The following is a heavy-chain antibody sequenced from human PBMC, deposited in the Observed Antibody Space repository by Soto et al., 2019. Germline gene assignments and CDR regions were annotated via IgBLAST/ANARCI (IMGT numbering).Heavy chain of an antibody. CDR2: IYYSGST. CDR1: GGSISSSSYY. V-gene: IGHV4-39*01. J-gene: IGHJ6*02. CDR3: ARRRLTVTSINYYYYGMDV. Sequence: SETLSLTCTVSGGSISSSSYYWGWIRQPPGNGLEWIGSIYYSGSTYYNPSLKSRVTISVDTSKNQFSLNLCSVTAADTAVYYCARRRLTVTSINYYYYGMDVWGQGTTVT. D-gene: IGHD4-17*01.